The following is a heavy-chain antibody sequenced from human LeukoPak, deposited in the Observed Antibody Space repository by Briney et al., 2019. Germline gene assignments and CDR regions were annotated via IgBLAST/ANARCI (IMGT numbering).Heavy chain of an antibody. CDR3: ARGMGSTVVTPRYFDY. D-gene: IGHD4-23*01. V-gene: IGHV4-34*01. Sequence: SETLSLTCAVYGGSFSGYYWSWIRQPPGKGLEWMGEINHSGSTNNNPSLKSRVTISVDTSKNQFSLKLSSVTAADTAVYYCARGMGSTVVTPRYFDYWGQGTLVTVSS. CDR1: GGSFSGYY. J-gene: IGHJ4*02. CDR2: INHSGST.